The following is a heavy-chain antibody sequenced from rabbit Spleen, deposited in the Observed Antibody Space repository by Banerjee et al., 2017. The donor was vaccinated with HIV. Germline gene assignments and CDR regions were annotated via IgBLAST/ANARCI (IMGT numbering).Heavy chain of an antibody. CDR3: ARDTSSSFSSYGMDL. J-gene: IGHJ6*01. D-gene: IGHD1-1*01. Sequence: QSLEESGGDLVKPGASLTLTCTASGFSFNDDYVMCWVRQAPGKGLEWIACIDIGDSGFTYFANWAKGRFTVSKTSSTTVTLHMTSLTAADTATYFCARDTSSSFSSYGMDLWGQGTLVTVS. CDR1: GFSFNDDYV. CDR2: IDIGDSGFT. V-gene: IGHV1S40*01.